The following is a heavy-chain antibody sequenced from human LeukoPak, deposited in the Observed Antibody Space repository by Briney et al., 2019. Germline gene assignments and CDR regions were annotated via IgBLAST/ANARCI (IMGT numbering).Heavy chain of an antibody. D-gene: IGHD2/OR15-2a*01. Sequence: SETLSLTCVVSGASVSTSPWNWIRQVPGKGLELVGCLSYTGKSDYIPALTGRVTISFGTSENQVSLKLRSVSAADTGVYYCSEGYFEPFAHWGQGARVTVSS. CDR1: GASVSTSP. CDR2: LSYTGKS. J-gene: IGHJ4*02. CDR3: SEGYFEPFAH. V-gene: IGHV4-59*02.